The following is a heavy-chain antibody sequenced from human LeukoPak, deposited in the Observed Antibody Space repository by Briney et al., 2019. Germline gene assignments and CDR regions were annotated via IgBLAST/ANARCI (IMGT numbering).Heavy chain of an antibody. J-gene: IGHJ3*02. CDR3: ARDRSTWELLDAFDI. CDR1: GFTFTSYS. V-gene: IGHV3-30-3*01. D-gene: IGHD1-26*01. Sequence: GSLRLSCAASGFTFTSYSIHWVRQAPGKGLEWVAFISYDGSNEYYADSVEGRFTISRDNSKNTLYLHTNSLRAEDTAVYYCARDRSTWELLDAFDIWGRGTMVTVSS. CDR2: ISYDGSNE.